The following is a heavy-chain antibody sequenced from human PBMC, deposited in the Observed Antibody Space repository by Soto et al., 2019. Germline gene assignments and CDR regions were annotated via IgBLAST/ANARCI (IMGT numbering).Heavy chain of an antibody. D-gene: IGHD2-21*02. J-gene: IGHJ4*02. CDR3: ARDENYGGNLN. Sequence: EVQLEESGGGVVRPGGSLRLSCAASGFSFDDYGMSWVRQAPGKGLEWVSGVNWNGVSTGYADSVKGRFTISRDNAKNSLYLQMNSLSVEDTALYYCARDENYGGNLNWGQGTLVTVSS. CDR2: VNWNGVST. V-gene: IGHV3-20*04. CDR1: GFSFDDYG.